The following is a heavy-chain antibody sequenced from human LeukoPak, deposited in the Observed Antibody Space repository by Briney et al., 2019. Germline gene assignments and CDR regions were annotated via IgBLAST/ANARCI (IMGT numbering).Heavy chain of an antibody. V-gene: IGHV1-69*05. D-gene: IGHD6-19*01. J-gene: IGHJ3*02. CDR1: GGTFSSYA. Sequence: GASVKVSCKASGGTFSSYAISWVRQAPGQGLEWMGGIIPIFGTANYAQKFQGRVTITTDESTSTAYMELSSLRSEDTAVYYCARGGPRGAEAGTIQRPLDAFDIWGQGTMVTVSS. CDR2: IIPIFGTA. CDR3: ARGGPRGAEAGTIQRPLDAFDI.